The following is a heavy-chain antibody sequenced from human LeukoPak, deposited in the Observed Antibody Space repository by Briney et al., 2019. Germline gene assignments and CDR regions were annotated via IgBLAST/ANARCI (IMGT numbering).Heavy chain of an antibody. D-gene: IGHD2-21*02. V-gene: IGHV3-7*01. CDR3: ARDPRSKGGDWGDFDY. CDR2: IKEDGSEK. Sequence: GGSLRLSYAASGFSFSTYWMSWVRQAPGKGLEWVANIKEDGSEKYYVDSVKGRFTISRDNAKNSLSLQMTSLRADDTAVYYCARDPRSKGGDWGDFDYWGQGTLVTVSS. J-gene: IGHJ4*02. CDR1: GFSFSTYW.